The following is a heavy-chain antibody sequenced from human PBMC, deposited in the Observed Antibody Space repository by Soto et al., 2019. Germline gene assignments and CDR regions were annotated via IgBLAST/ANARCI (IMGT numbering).Heavy chain of an antibody. Sequence: PGGSLRLSCAASGFTFSSYGMHWVRQAPGKGLEWVAVISYDGSNKYYADSVKGRFTISRDNSKNTLYLQMNSLRAEDTAVYYCAKALDYYDSSGYYHKVYDAFDIWGQGTMVTVSS. D-gene: IGHD3-22*01. V-gene: IGHV3-30*18. J-gene: IGHJ3*02. CDR3: AKALDYYDSSGYYHKVYDAFDI. CDR1: GFTFSSYG. CDR2: ISYDGSNK.